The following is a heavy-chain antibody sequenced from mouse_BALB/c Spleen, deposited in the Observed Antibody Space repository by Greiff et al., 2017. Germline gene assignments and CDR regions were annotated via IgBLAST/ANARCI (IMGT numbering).Heavy chain of an antibody. CDR2: INPNNGGT. CDR3: ARRAVVAGIDAMYY. Sequence: EVQLQQSGPELVKPGASVKIPCKASGYTFTDYNMDWVKQSHGKSLEWIGDINPNNGGTIYNQKFKGKATLTVDKSSSTAYMELRSLTSEDTAVYYCARRAVVAGIDAMYYWGQGTLVTVSA. J-gene: IGHJ3*01. V-gene: IGHV1-18*01. CDR1: GYTFTDYN. D-gene: IGHD1-1*01.